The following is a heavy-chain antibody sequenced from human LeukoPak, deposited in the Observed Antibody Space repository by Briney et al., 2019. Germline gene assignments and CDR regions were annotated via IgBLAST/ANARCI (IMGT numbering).Heavy chain of an antibody. Sequence: EPGGSPRLSCAASGFTFSSYAMHWVRQAPGKGLEWVAVISYDGSNKYYADSVKGRFTISRDNSKNTLYLQMNSLRAEDTAVYYCARDPTSGSAAFDYWGQGTLVTVSS. CDR3: ARDPTSGSAAFDY. CDR2: ISYDGSNK. CDR1: GFTFSSYA. J-gene: IGHJ4*02. D-gene: IGHD5-12*01. V-gene: IGHV3-30*04.